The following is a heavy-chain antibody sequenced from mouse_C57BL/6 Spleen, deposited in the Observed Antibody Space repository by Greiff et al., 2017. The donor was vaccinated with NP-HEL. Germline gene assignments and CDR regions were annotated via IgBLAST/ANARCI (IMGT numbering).Heavy chain of an antibody. Sequence: EVQLQQSGAELVRPGASVKLSCTASGFNIKDDYMHWVKQRPEQGLEWIGWIDPENGDTEYASKFQGKATITAVTSSNTAYLQLSSLTSEDTAVYYCTEYGYDGFAYWGQGTLVTVSA. J-gene: IGHJ3*01. CDR2: IDPENGDT. V-gene: IGHV14-4*01. CDR3: TEYGYDGFAY. CDR1: GFNIKDDY. D-gene: IGHD2-2*01.